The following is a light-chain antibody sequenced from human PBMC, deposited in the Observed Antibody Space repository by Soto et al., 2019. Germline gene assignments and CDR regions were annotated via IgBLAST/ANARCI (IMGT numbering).Light chain of an antibody. J-gene: IGKJ1*01. CDR3: QQYGNSRWK. CDR1: LSVSSSY. V-gene: IGKV3-20*01. CDR2: GTS. Sequence: EMVTTQSPDTLSLSPGERATLACRASLSVSSSYLAWYQQTPGQAPRLLIYGTSNRATGIPDRFSGSGSGTYFTLTISSLEPEGFAVYYCQQYGNSRWKFGQGTKVEIK.